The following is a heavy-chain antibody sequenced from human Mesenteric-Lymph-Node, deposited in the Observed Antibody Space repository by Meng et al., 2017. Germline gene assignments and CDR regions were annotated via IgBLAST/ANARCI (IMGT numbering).Heavy chain of an antibody. V-gene: IGHV3-9*01. J-gene: IGHJ4*02. D-gene: IGHD1-26*01. CDR2: ISWNSGSI. CDR3: TRDFSPYSEWGHFDY. Sequence: SLKISCAASGFTFGGYAMHWVRQSPGKGLEWVSGISWNSGSIGYADSVKGRFSISRDNSRNTLFLQMNSLRAEDTAVYYCTRDFSPYSEWGHFDYWGQGTLVTVSS. CDR1: GFTFGGYA.